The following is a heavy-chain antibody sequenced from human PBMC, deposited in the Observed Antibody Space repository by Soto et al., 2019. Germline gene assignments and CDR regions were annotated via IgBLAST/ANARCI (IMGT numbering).Heavy chain of an antibody. CDR3: ATDTYCPHACYRGHGN. CDR1: GFTFSSYW. D-gene: IGHD2-21*01. J-gene: IGHJ4*02. V-gene: IGHV3-7*01. Sequence: EVQLVESGGDLVQPGGSLRLSCAASGFTFSSYWMAWVRQSPGKGLEWVASMNQRGSDLQYVDSVKSRFTISRDNARDLLYMQMNNLSAEDADIYSCATDTYCPHACYRGHGNWGQGTLVTVSS. CDR2: MNQRGSDL.